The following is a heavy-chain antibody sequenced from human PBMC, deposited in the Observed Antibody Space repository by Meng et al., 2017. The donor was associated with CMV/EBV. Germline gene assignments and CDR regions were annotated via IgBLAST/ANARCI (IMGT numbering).Heavy chain of an antibody. CDR3: ARDQTVTIGNYYYGMDV. D-gene: IGHD4-11*01. CDR1: GSTFSSYS. J-gene: IGHJ6*02. CDR2: ISSSSSYI. Sequence: GESLKISCAASGSTFSSYSMNWVRQAPGKGLEWVSSISSSSSYIYYADSVKGRFTISRDNAKNSLYLQMNSLRAEDTAVYYCARDQTVTIGNYYYGMDVWGQGTTVTVSS. V-gene: IGHV3-21*01.